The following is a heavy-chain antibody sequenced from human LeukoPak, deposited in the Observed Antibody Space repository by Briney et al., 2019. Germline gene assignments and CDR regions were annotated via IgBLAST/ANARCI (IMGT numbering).Heavy chain of an antibody. V-gene: IGHV4-39*01. CDR3: ARGRPYSGGYHLDY. D-gene: IGHD1-26*01. Sequence: SETLSLTCTISGDSTSSDRYYGGWVRQPPGKGMEWIGNIYYSGSTYYNPSLKSRVTMSVDTSKNQFFLKLNSVTAADTAVYYCARGRPYSGGYHLDYWGQGTLVTVSP. CDR1: GDSTSSDRYY. J-gene: IGHJ4*02. CDR2: IYYSGST.